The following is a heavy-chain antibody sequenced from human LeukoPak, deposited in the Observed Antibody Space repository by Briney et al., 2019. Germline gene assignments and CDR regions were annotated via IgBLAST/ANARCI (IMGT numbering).Heavy chain of an antibody. D-gene: IGHD6-19*01. V-gene: IGHV3-48*03. J-gene: IGHJ4*02. CDR3: ARGGAVAGLY. CDR2: ISSSGSTT. Sequence: GGSLRLSCAASGFTFSSYEMNWVRQAPGKGLEWVSYISSSGSTTYYADSVKGRFTNSRDNAKNSLYLQMNSLRGEDTAVYYCARGGAVAGLYWGQGTLVTVSS. CDR1: GFTFSSYE.